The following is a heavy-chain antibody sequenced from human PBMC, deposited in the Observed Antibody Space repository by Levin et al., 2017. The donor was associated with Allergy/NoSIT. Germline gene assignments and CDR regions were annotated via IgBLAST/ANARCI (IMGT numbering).Heavy chain of an antibody. V-gene: IGHV5-51*01. J-gene: IGHJ3*02. D-gene: IGHD5-24*01. CDR2: IYAGDSDT. Sequence: GESLKISCKGSGYSFTTYWIGWVRQMPGKGLECMGIIYAGDSDTRYSPSFQGQVTISADKSISPAYLQWSSLKASDTAMYYCATDGYNDHDAFDIWGQGTMVTVSS. CDR3: ATDGYNDHDAFDI. CDR1: GYSFTTYW.